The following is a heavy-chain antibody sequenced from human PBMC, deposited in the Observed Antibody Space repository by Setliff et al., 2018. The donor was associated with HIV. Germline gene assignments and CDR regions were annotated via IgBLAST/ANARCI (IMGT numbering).Heavy chain of an antibody. J-gene: IGHJ5*02. CDR2: IIPIFATA. V-gene: IGHV1-69*06. CDR1: GYTFTSYG. Sequence: SVKVSCKASGYTFTSYGINWVRQAPGQGLEWMGGIIPIFATANYAQKFQGRVTITADKPTTTAYMQIVGLTSEDTAIYYCARVIGDDFWSGTSNWFDPWGQGTVVTVSS. CDR3: ARVIGDDFWSGTSNWFDP. D-gene: IGHD3-3*01.